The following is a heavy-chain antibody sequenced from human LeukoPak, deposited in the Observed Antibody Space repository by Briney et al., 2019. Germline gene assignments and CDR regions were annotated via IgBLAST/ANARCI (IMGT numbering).Heavy chain of an antibody. D-gene: IGHD5-18*01. CDR3: ARGRTAMDIFDY. CDR2: IGAYNGKT. Sequence: ASVKVSCKASGYTFTSYGISWVRQAPGQGLEWMGWIGAYNGKTNYAQKLQGRVTMTTDTSTSTAYMELRGLRSDDTAVYYCARGRTAMDIFDYWGQGTLVTVSS. CDR1: GYTFTSYG. J-gene: IGHJ4*02. V-gene: IGHV1-18*01.